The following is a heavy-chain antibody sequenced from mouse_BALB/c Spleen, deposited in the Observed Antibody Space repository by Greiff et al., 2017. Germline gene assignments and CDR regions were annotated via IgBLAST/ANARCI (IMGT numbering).Heavy chain of an antibody. CDR2: IYPGGCYT. J-gene: IGHJ2*01. Sequence: QVQLQQSGAELVRPGTSVKISCKASGYTFTNYWLGWVKQRPGHGLEWIGDIYPGGCYTNYNEKFKGKATLTADTTSSTAYMQLSSLTSEDYAVYFFARGTPGFDYWGQGTTRTVSS. CDR3: ARGTPGFDY. D-gene: IGHD3-3*01. CDR1: GYTFTNYW. V-gene: IGHV1-63*02.